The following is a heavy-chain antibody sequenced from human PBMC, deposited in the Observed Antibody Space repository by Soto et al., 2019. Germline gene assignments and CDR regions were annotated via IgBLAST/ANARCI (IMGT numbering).Heavy chain of an antibody. V-gene: IGHV4-59*01. D-gene: IGHD6-19*01. J-gene: IGHJ4*02. Sequence: VQLQESGPRLVKPSETLSLTCTVSGDSMTGSYWTWIRQPPGKRLEFIGYIYYSGSTNYNPSLKXRXTXXVDTSKNQFSLNLNSVTAADTAVYYCARGGWSVDSWGQGTLVTIAS. CDR1: GDSMTGSY. CDR3: ARGGWSVDS. CDR2: IYYSGST.